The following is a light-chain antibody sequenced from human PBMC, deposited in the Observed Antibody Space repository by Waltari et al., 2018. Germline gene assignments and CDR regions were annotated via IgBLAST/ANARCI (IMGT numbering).Light chain of an antibody. J-gene: IGKJ4*01. V-gene: IGKV3-11*01. CDR1: QNVDRY. CDR3: QQRKNWPPIT. CDR2: DTS. Sequence: ETVLTQSPATLSLSPGERATLSCKASQNVDRYLAWYQQKPGQAPRLLIYDTSNRATGIPVRFSGSGSGTDFTLTISSLEPEDFAVYYCQQRKNWPPITFGGGTKVEIK.